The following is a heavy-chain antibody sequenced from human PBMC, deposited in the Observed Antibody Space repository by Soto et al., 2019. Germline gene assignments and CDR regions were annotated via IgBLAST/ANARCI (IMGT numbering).Heavy chain of an antibody. D-gene: IGHD2-15*01. V-gene: IGHV1-46*01. CDR2: INPSGGST. CDR1: GYTFTSYY. Sequence: ASVKVSCKASGYTFTSYYMHWVRQAPGQGLEWMGIINPSGGSTSYAQKFQGRVTMTRDTSTSTVYMELSSLRSEDTAVYYCARDRQLGYCSGGSCLPGYWGQGTLVTVS. CDR3: ARDRQLGYCSGGSCLPGY. J-gene: IGHJ4*02.